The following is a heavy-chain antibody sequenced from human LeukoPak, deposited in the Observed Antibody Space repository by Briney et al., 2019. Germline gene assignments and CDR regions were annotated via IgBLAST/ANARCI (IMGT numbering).Heavy chain of an antibody. CDR2: ISGNEVS. CDR3: VGDGRDGYNKYFYH. V-gene: IGHV3-64D*06. D-gene: IGHD5-24*01. Sequence: PGGSLRLSCSASGFTFSIAAIHWVRQAPGKGLQYVSVISGNEVSSYADSVKGRFIISRDNSKNTVYLQMSSLRAEDTAVYYCVGDGRDGYNKYFYHWGQGTLVTVSS. CDR1: GFTFSIAA. J-gene: IGHJ1*01.